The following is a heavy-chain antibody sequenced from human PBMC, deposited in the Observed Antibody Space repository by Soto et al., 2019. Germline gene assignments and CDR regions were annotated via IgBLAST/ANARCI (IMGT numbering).Heavy chain of an antibody. V-gene: IGHV3-33*01. CDR3: ARDGDGYNPLNYYFDY. Sequence: VGSLRLSCAASGFTFSSYGMHWVRQAPGKGLEWVAVIWYDGSNKYYADSVKGRFTISRDNSKNTLYLQMNSLRAEDTAVYYCARDGDGYNPLNYYFDYWGQGTLVTVSS. CDR2: IWYDGSNK. D-gene: IGHD5-12*01. J-gene: IGHJ4*02. CDR1: GFTFSSYG.